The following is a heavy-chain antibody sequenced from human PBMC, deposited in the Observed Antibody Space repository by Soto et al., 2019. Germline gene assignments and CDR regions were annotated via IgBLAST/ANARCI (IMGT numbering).Heavy chain of an antibody. CDR1: GYTFTKYG. Sequence: QVQLVQSGAEVKNPGASVKVSCKTSGYTFTKYGVGWVRQAPGQGLEWMGWISGSSGNANYAGKVQGRITLTTDTSPSTAYIELRSLSSDDTAVYYCAREMAGLGGEYDYWGQGTLVTVSS. D-gene: IGHD3-16*01. CDR2: ISGSSGNA. V-gene: IGHV1-18*01. J-gene: IGHJ4*02. CDR3: AREMAGLGGEYDY.